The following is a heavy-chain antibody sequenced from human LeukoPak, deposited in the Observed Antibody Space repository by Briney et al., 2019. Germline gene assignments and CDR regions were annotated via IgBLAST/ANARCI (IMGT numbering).Heavy chain of an antibody. J-gene: IGHJ6*03. Sequence: PSETLSLTCTVSGGSISSSSYYWGWIRQPPGKGLEWIGEINHSGSTNYNPSLKSRVTISVDTSKNQFSLKLSSVTAADTAVYYCARGGYDILTGGYYYMDVWGKGTTVTVSS. V-gene: IGHV4-39*07. CDR2: INHSGST. D-gene: IGHD3-9*01. CDR3: ARGGYDILTGGYYYMDV. CDR1: GGSISSSSYY.